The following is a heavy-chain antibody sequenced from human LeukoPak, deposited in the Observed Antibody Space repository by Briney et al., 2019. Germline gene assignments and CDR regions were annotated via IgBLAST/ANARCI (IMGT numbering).Heavy chain of an antibody. V-gene: IGHV1-69*04. CDR3: ARFMAAAGNWFDP. D-gene: IGHD6-13*01. CDR1: GGTFSSYA. Sequence: ASVKVSCKASGGTFSSYAISWVRQAPGQGLEWMGRIIPILGIANYAQKFQGRFTITADKSTSTAYMELSSLRSEDTAVYYCARFMAAAGNWFDPWGQGTLVTVSS. CDR2: IIPILGIA. J-gene: IGHJ5*02.